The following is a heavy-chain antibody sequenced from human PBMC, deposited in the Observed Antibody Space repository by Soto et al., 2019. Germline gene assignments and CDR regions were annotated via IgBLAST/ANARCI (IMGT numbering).Heavy chain of an antibody. J-gene: IGHJ4*02. CDR3: TRETFGYCSGGSCYDFDY. CDR2: IRSKAYGGTT. CDR1: GFTFGDYA. D-gene: IGHD2-15*01. V-gene: IGHV3-49*03. Sequence: GGSLRLSCTASGFTFGDYAMSWFRQAPGKGLEWVGFIRSKAYGGTTEYAASVKGRFTISGDDSKSIAYLQMNSLKTEDTAVYYCTRETFGYCSGGSCYDFDYWGQGTLVTVSS.